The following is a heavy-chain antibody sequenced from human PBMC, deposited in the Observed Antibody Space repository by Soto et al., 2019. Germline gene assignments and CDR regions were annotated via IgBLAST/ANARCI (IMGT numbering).Heavy chain of an antibody. J-gene: IGHJ4*02. CDR2: IKSKTDGGTT. CDR3: TTGPQCSSSWGMMGS. CDR1: GFTFSNAW. Sequence: PGGSLRLSCAASGFTFSNAWMSWVRQAPGKGLEWVGSIKSKTDGGTTDYAAPVKGRFTISRDDSKNTLHLQMNSLKNEDKAVNYCTTGPQCSSSWGMMGSGGQGSLVT. D-gene: IGHD6-6*01. V-gene: IGHV3-15*01.